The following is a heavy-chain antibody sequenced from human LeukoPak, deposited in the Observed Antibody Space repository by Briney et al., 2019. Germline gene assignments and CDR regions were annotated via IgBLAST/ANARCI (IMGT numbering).Heavy chain of an antibody. Sequence: GGSLRLSCAASGFTFSSNAMHWVRQVPGKGLEWVAVMSYAGSNTYYADSVKGRFTISRDNSKNTLYLQMNSLRAEDTAVYYCAKPTSGSYYDYWGQGTLVTVSS. D-gene: IGHD1-26*01. V-gene: IGHV3-30*18. CDR1: GFTFSSNA. CDR3: AKPTSGSYYDY. CDR2: MSYAGSNT. J-gene: IGHJ4*02.